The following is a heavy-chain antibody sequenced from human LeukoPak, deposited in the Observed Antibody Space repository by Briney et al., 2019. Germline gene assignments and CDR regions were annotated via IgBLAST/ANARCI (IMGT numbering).Heavy chain of an antibody. CDR2: INGGGGST. Sequence: GGSLRLSCAASGFTFSSYAMSWVRQAPGKGLQWVSSINGGGGSTYYADSVKGRFTISRDNAKNSLYLQVNSLTAEDTAVYYCARAGVDTSGYYYQGFDYWGQGALVTVSS. CDR1: GFTFSSYA. CDR3: ARAGVDTSGYYYQGFDY. J-gene: IGHJ4*02. D-gene: IGHD3-3*01. V-gene: IGHV3-23*01.